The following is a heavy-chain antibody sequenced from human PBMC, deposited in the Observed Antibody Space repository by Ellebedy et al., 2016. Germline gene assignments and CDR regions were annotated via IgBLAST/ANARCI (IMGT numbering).Heavy chain of an antibody. V-gene: IGHV3-23*01. CDR2: ISAGSDTK. CDR1: GLNFTTFF. Sequence: GGSLRLSXTASGLNFTTFFMSWVRQAPGKGLEWVSTISAGSDTKRLAASVKGRLTISRDSSRNTVYLQMNDLRVEDTALYYCRHGHYADYWGQGTLVTVSS. J-gene: IGHJ4*02. CDR3: RHGHYADY. D-gene: IGHD3/OR15-3a*01.